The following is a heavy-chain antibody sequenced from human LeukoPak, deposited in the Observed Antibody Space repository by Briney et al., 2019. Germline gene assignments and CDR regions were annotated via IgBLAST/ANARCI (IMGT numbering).Heavy chain of an antibody. CDR3: ARRSGSGYYDY. CDR1: GGSMNSYY. J-gene: IGHJ4*02. V-gene: IGHV4-59*08. D-gene: IGHD2-15*01. Sequence: PSETLSLTCSVSGGSMNSYYWIWIRQPPGKGLEWIGYIYYSGGTSYNPSLKSRVSISVDTSKNQFSLKLSSVTAADTALYYCARRSGSGYYDYWGQGTLVTVSS. CDR2: IYYSGGT.